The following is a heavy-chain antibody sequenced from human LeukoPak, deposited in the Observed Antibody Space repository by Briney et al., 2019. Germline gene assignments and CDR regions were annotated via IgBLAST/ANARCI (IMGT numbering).Heavy chain of an antibody. D-gene: IGHD3-10*01. CDR1: GFTFSSYT. J-gene: IGHJ3*02. V-gene: IGHV3-21*01. Sequence: PGGSLRLSCAASGFTFSSYTMKWVRQAPGKGLEWVSSISGSSSYIYYADSVKGRFTISRDNAKNSLYLQMNSLRAEDTAVYYCARDPGPGDAFDIWGQGTMVTVSS. CDR3: ARDPGPGDAFDI. CDR2: ISGSSSYI.